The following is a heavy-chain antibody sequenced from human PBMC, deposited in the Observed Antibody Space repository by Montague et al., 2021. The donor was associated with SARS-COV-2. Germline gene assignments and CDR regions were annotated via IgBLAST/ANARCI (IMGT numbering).Heavy chain of an antibody. V-gene: IGHV3-21*01. J-gene: IGHJ4*02. D-gene: IGHD3-16*01. CDR2: ISSDTLHT. CDR3: ARGGEIDVWAPFGH. CDR1: GFTFSRNS. Sequence: SRRLSFSTSGFTFSRNSMNWVRQAPGKGLEWVSTISSDTLHTFYAESVKGRFTISRDNAKNELYLQMNSLRAEDMAVYYCARGGEIDVWAPFGHWGQGALVTVSS.